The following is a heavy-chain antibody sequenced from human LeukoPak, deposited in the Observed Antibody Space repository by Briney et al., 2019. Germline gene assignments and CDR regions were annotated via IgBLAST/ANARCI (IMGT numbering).Heavy chain of an antibody. V-gene: IGHV3-74*01. Sequence: GGSLRLSCAASGFTFSNYLMRWVRHAPGKGLVWVSRINIDETNSYADSVKGRFTISRDNAKNTMYLQMNSLRAEDTAVYFCGRGGDGIDNWGQGTTVIVSS. CDR2: INIDETNS. CDR1: GFTFSNYL. J-gene: IGHJ3*02. CDR3: GRGGDGIDN.